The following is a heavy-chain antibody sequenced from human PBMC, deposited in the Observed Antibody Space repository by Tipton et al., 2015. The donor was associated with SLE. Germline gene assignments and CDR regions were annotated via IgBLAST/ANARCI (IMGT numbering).Heavy chain of an antibody. CDR1: GGSISSYY. CDR2: IYYSGST. CDR3: ARGPEYEYGDYFFDY. Sequence: TLSLTCTVSGGSISSYYWSWIRQPPGKGLEWIGYIYYSGSTNYNPSLKSRVTISVDTSKNQFSLKLYSVTAADTAVYYCARGPEYEYGDYFFDYWGQGTLVTVSS. V-gene: IGHV4-59*12. D-gene: IGHD4-17*01. J-gene: IGHJ4*02.